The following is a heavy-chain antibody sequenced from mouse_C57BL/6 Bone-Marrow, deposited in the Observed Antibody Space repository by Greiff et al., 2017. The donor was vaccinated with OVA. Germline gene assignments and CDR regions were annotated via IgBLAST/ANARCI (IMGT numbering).Heavy chain of an antibody. D-gene: IGHD1-1*01. J-gene: IGHJ4*01. Sequence: EVQGVESGGGLVKPGGSLKLSCAASGFTFSSYAMSWVRQTPEKRLEWVATISDGGSYTYYPDNVKGRFTISRDNAKNNLYLQMSHLKSEDTAMYYCARGPLFITTVVASSMDYWGQGTSVTVSS. V-gene: IGHV5-4*01. CDR1: GFTFSSYA. CDR2: ISDGGSYT. CDR3: ARGPLFITTVVASSMDY.